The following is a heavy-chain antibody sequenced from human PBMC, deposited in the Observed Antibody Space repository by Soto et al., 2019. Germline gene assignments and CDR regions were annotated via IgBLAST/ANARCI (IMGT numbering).Heavy chain of an antibody. J-gene: IGHJ4*02. CDR3: AKDGNYDILTGSVYFDS. Sequence: XGSLKLSCAASGVTLSSYGMHWVRQAPSKGLEWVAVISYDGSNKYYADSVRGRFTISRDNSKNTLYLQMNSLRAEDTAVYYCAKDGNYDILTGSVYFDSWGQGTLVTVSS. V-gene: IGHV3-30*18. CDR2: ISYDGSNK. D-gene: IGHD3-9*01. CDR1: GVTLSSYG.